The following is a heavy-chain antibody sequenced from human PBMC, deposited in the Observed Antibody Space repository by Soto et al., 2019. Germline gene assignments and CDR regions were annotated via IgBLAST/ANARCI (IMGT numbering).Heavy chain of an antibody. Sequence: SVKVSCKASGGTFSSYTISWVRQAPGQGLEWMGRIIPILGIANYAQKFQGRVTITADKSTSTAYMELSSLRSEDTAVYYCARDGPGVVAAYDAFDIWGQGTMVTVSS. CDR1: GGTFSSYT. CDR3: ARDGPGVVAAYDAFDI. J-gene: IGHJ3*02. V-gene: IGHV1-69*04. D-gene: IGHD2-15*01. CDR2: IIPILGIA.